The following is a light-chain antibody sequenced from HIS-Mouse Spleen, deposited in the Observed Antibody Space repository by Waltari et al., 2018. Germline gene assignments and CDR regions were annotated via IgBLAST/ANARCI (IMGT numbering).Light chain of an antibody. CDR2: DNN. Sequence: QSVLTQPPSVSAAPGQKVTISCPGSSSNIGNKYVSWYQQLPGTAPKLLIYDNNKRPSGIPDRFSGSKSGTSATLGITGLQTGDEADYYCGTWDSSLSAWVFGGGTKLTVL. CDR3: GTWDSSLSAWV. CDR1: SSNIGNKY. J-gene: IGLJ3*02. V-gene: IGLV1-51*01.